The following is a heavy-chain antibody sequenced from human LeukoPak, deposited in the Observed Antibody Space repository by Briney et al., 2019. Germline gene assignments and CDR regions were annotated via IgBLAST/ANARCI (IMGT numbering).Heavy chain of an antibody. CDR2: ISGSGGST. J-gene: IGHJ4*02. V-gene: IGHV3-23*01. CDR1: GFTFSSYA. Sequence: GGSLRLSCAASGFTFSSYAMSWVRQAPGKGLEWVSAISGSGGSTYYADSVKGRFTISRDNSKNPLYLQMNSLRAEDTAVYYCAKGPRYGDYYFDYWGQGTLVTVSS. CDR3: AKGPRYGDYYFDY. D-gene: IGHD4-17*01.